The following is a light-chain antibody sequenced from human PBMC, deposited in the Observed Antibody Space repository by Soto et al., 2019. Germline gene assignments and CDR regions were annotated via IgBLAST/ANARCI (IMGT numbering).Light chain of an antibody. CDR1: QCISNY. Sequence: DIQMTQSPSSLSASVGDRVTITCRASQCISNYLNWYQHKPGKAPRLLIYAASSLQSGVPSRFSGSGYGTDFTLTISSLQPEDFATYYCQQSYSTLDYTFGQGTKVEIK. CDR3: QQSYSTLDYT. J-gene: IGKJ2*01. CDR2: AAS. V-gene: IGKV1-39*01.